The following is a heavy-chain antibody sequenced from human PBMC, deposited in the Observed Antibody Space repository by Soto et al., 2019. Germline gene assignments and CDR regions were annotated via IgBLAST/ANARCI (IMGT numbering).Heavy chain of an antibody. Sequence: PGGSLRLSCAASGFTFSSYWMHWVRQAPGKGLVWVSRINSEGSTTSYADSVKGRFTISRDNAKNTLYLQMNSLRAEDTAVYYCARVGVGAYFFDYWGQGTLVTVSS. J-gene: IGHJ4*02. CDR3: ARVGVGAYFFDY. CDR1: GFTFSSYW. CDR2: INSEGSTT. D-gene: IGHD1-26*01. V-gene: IGHV3-74*01.